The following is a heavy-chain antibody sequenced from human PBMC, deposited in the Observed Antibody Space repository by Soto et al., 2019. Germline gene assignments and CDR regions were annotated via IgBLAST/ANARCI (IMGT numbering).Heavy chain of an antibody. V-gene: IGHV1-69*13. Sequence: GASVKVSCKSSWRTFTSHSINWVRQAPGQGHEWMGGIIPILGPANFAKKFQGRVTITADESTTTAYMELSSLTSEDTAVYYCATGSFTSTGGRIGYHYNAMDVWGQGTTVTVSS. J-gene: IGHJ6*02. D-gene: IGHD1-1*01. CDR2: IIPILGPA. CDR3: ATGSFTSTGGRIGYHYNAMDV. CDR1: WRTFTSHS.